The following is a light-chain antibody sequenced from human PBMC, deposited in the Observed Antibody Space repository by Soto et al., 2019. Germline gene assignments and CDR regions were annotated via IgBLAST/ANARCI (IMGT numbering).Light chain of an antibody. Sequence: EIVMTQSPVTLSLSPGERATLSCRASQSVASNLAWFQQKPGQAPWLLIYGASASATGIPARFSGSGSGTEFTLTISSLQSEDFAVYYCQQYNNWPRTFGQGTKVEIK. CDR2: GAS. V-gene: IGKV3-15*01. CDR3: QQYNNWPRT. CDR1: QSVASN. J-gene: IGKJ1*01.